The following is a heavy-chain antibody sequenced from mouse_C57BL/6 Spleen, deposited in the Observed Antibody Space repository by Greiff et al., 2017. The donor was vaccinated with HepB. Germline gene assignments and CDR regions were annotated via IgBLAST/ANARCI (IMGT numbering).Heavy chain of an antibody. CDR1: GFNIKDDY. V-gene: IGHV14-4*01. Sequence: VQLKQSGAELVRPGASVKLSCTASGFNIKDDYMHWVKQRPEQGLEWIGWIDPENGDTEYASKFQGKATITADTSSNTAYLQLSSLTSEDTAVYYCATCTAYAMDYWGQGTSVTVSS. D-gene: IGHD5-1*01. CDR2: IDPENGDT. J-gene: IGHJ4*01. CDR3: ATCTAYAMDY.